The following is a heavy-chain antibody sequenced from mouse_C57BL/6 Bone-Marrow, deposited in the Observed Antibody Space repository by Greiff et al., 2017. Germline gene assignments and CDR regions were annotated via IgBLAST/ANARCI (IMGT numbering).Heavy chain of an antibody. V-gene: IGHV2-6-1*01. Sequence: QVQLQQSGPGLVAPSQSLSITCTVSGFSLTSYGVHWVRQPPGKGLEWLVVIWSDGSTTYNSALKSRLSISKDNSKSQVFLKMNSLQTDDTAMYYCARHGGKKYDYDALLDYWGQGTTLTVSS. CDR3: ARHGGKKYDYDALLDY. J-gene: IGHJ2*01. D-gene: IGHD2-4*01. CDR2: IWSDGST. CDR1: GFSLTSYG.